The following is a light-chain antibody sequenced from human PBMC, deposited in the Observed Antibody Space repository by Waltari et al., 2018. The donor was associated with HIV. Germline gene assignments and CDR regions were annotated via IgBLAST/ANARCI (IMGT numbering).Light chain of an antibody. J-gene: IGKJ4*01. V-gene: IGKV4-1*01. Sequence: VMTQSPDSLAVSLGERATIQCKSSQSVLYSSNNKNYLAWYQQKPGQPPKLLVYWASTRESGVPGRFSGSGSGTDFTLTISSLQAEDVAVYYCQQYYSSPLTFGGGTKVEIK. CDR1: QSVLYSSNNKNY. CDR3: QQYYSSPLT. CDR2: WAS.